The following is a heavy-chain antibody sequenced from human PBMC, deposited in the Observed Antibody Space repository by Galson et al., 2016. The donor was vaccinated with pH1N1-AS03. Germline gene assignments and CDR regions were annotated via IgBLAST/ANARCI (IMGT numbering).Heavy chain of an antibody. CDR2: IIAMFGTA. CDR3: ARAANYDFWSGHVAFGI. CDR1: GGTFSSYA. J-gene: IGHJ3*02. D-gene: IGHD3-3*01. V-gene: IGHV1-69*06. Sequence: SAKVSCKASGGTFSSYAISWVRQAPGQGLEWMGGIIAMFGTANYAQKVQGRVTITADKSTSTAYMELSSLRYEDTAVYYCARAANYDFWSGHVAFGIWGQGTMVTVSS.